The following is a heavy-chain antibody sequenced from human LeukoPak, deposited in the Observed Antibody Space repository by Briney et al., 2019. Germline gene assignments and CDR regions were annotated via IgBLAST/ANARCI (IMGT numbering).Heavy chain of an antibody. V-gene: IGHV1-2*02. D-gene: IGHD6-19*01. CDR2: INPNSGGT. CDR3: ARDGLVDSSGWYLGY. Sequence: GASVKVSCKASGYTFTGYYMHWVRQAPGQGLEWMGWINPNSGGTNYAQKFQGRVTMTRDTSISTAYMELSRLRSDDTAVYYCARDGLVDSSGWYLGYWGQGTLVTVSS. J-gene: IGHJ4*02. CDR1: GYTFTGYY.